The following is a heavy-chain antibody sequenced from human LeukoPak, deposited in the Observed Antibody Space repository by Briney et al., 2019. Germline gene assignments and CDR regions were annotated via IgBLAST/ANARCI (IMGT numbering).Heavy chain of an antibody. CDR3: ARARPRVGYCSGGSCYHRIYFDY. Sequence: PLETLSLTCAVYGGSFSGYYWSWIRQPPGKGLEWIGEINHSGSTNYNPSLKSRVTISVDTSKNQFSLKLSSVTAADTAVYYCARARPRVGYCSGGSCYHRIYFDYWGQGTLVTVSS. CDR2: INHSGST. D-gene: IGHD2-15*01. J-gene: IGHJ4*02. CDR1: GGSFSGYY. V-gene: IGHV4-34*01.